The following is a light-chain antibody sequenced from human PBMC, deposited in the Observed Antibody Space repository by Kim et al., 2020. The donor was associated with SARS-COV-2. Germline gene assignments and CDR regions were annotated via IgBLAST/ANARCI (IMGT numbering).Light chain of an antibody. J-gene: IGKJ1*01. CDR3: QQYGTSPET. CDR2: SAS. Sequence: ENVLTQSPGTLSLSPGERATLSCRASQSVSSNFLAWYQQKAGQAPRLLIYSASSRASGIPDRFRGSGSWTDFTLTISTLAPEDFAVYYCQQYGTSPETFGQGTKVDIK. CDR1: QSVSSNF. V-gene: IGKV3-20*01.